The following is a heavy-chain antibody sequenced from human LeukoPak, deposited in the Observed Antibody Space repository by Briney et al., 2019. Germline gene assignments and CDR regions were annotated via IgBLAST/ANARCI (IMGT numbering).Heavy chain of an antibody. CDR3: AREGTVTTYHFDY. V-gene: IGHV1-2*02. Sequence: ASVKVSCKASGYTFTSYGISWVRQAPGQGLEWMGWINPNSGGTNYAQKFQGRVTMTRDTSISTAYMELSRLRSDDTAVYYCAREGTVTTYHFDYWGQGTLVTVSS. D-gene: IGHD4-17*01. CDR1: GYTFTSYG. CDR2: INPNSGGT. J-gene: IGHJ4*02.